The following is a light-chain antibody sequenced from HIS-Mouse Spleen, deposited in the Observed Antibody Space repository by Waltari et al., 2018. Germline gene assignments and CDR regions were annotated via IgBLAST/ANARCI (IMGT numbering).Light chain of an antibody. Sequence: QSALTQPRSVSGSPGQSVTISCTGPSSDVGGYHYVSWYQQHPGKAPKLMIYDVSKRPSGVPDRFSGSKSGNTASLTISGLQAEDEADYYCCSYAGSYTEVFGGGTKLTVL. CDR1: SSDVGGYHY. CDR2: DVS. J-gene: IGLJ3*02. V-gene: IGLV2-11*01. CDR3: CSYAGSYTEV.